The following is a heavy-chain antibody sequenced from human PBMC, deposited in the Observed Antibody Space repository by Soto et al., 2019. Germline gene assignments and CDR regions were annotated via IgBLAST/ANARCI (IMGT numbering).Heavy chain of an antibody. J-gene: IGHJ4*02. CDR3: SSGMAAGTY. CDR2: IKSKAAGGTA. D-gene: IGHD6-13*01. Sequence: PGGSLRLSCAVTGLTFTEAWMNWMRQAPGKGPEWVGRIKSKAAGGTADYAAAVKDRFTMSRDDSKNMLYLQMNSLKSADTAVYYCSSGMAAGTYWGQGTLVTVSS. CDR1: GLTFTEAW. V-gene: IGHV3-15*07.